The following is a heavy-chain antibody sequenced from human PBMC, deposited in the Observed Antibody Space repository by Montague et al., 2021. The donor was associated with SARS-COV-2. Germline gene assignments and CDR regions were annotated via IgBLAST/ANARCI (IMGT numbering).Heavy chain of an antibody. Sequence: SETLSLTCTVSGGSISSSSYYWGWIRQPPGKGLEWIGSIYYSGSTYYNPSLKSRVTISVDMSKNQFSLKLSSVTAADTAVYYCARRSYDILTGYSIPNWFDPWGQGTLVTVSS. CDR3: ARRSYDILTGYSIPNWFDP. D-gene: IGHD3-9*01. CDR2: IYYSGST. V-gene: IGHV4-39*01. J-gene: IGHJ5*02. CDR1: GGSISSSSYY.